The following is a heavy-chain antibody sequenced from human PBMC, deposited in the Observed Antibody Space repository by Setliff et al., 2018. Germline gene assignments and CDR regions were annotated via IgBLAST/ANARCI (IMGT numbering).Heavy chain of an antibody. CDR2: ISGSGGST. D-gene: IGHD3-16*01. CDR1: GFTFSSYA. Sequence: GGSLRLSCAASGFTFSSYAMSWVRQAPGKGLEWVSAISGSGGSTYYADSVKGRFTISRDNSKNTLYLRMNSLRAEDTAVYYCAKNRGSGYVSGMTFGYSHPWATDSWDQGALVTVSS. V-gene: IGHV3-23*01. CDR3: AKNRGSGYVSGMTFGYSHPWATDS. J-gene: IGHJ4*02.